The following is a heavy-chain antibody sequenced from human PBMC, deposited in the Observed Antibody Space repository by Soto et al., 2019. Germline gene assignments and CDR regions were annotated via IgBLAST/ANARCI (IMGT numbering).Heavy chain of an antibody. CDR3: ARRVIPDAKADY. J-gene: IGHJ4*02. Sequence: SETLSLTCTVSGCSISSSSYYWGWIRQPPGKGLEWIGGIYYSGSAYYNPSPKSRVTISVDTSKNQFSLKLRSVTAADTAVYYCARRVIPDAKADYWGQGTLVTVSS. CDR2: IYYSGSA. V-gene: IGHV4-39*01. CDR1: GCSISSSSYY. D-gene: IGHD2-2*01.